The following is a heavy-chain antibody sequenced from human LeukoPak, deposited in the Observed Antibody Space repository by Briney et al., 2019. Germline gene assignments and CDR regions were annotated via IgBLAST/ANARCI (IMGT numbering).Heavy chain of an antibody. CDR1: GGSFSNYY. CDR2: INDSGST. CDR3: ARRKQLRRFDWLLLPIDY. V-gene: IGHV4-34*01. J-gene: IGHJ4*02. Sequence: SETLSLTCGVYGGSFSNYYWSWICQPPGKGLEWIGEINDSGSTNYNPSLKSRVTISLDTSKNQFSLKLTSVTAADTAVYYCARRKQLRRFDWLLLPIDYWGQGTLVTVSS. D-gene: IGHD3-9*01.